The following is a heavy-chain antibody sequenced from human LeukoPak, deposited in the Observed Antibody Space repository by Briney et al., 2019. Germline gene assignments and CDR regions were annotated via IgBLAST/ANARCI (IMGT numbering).Heavy chain of an antibody. CDR2: IYPGDSDT. Sequence: GESLKISCKASGYSFSNWWIGWVRQMPGKGLEWMGIIYPGDSDTTYSPSFQGQVTISADKSITTAYLQWGSLKAPDTAMYYCVRFSDYWGQGTLVTVSS. V-gene: IGHV5-51*01. J-gene: IGHJ4*02. CDR1: GYSFSNWW. CDR3: VRFSDY.